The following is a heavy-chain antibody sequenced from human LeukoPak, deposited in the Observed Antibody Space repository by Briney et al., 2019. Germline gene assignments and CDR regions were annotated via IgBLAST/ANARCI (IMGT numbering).Heavy chain of an antibody. CDR1: GFTFSSHW. Sequence: GGSLRLSCGASGFTFSSHWMSWVRQAPGKGLEWVANIKKDGSEKYYVDSVKGRFTISRDNAKNSLYLQMNSLRAEDTAVYYCARAKFSAYTGNPGARKSSYDMDVWGKGTTVTVSS. CDR3: ARAKFSAYTGNPGARKSSYDMDV. V-gene: IGHV3-7*01. CDR2: IKKDGSEK. J-gene: IGHJ6*03. D-gene: IGHD1-26*01.